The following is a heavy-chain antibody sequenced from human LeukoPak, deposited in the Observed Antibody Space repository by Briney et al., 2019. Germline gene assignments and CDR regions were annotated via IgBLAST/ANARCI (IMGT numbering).Heavy chain of an antibody. CDR3: AKVENYYDSSGYYSFDY. D-gene: IGHD3-22*01. V-gene: IGHV3-11*01. CDR2: ISSSGSTI. J-gene: IGHJ4*02. CDR1: GFTFSDYY. Sequence: GGSLRLSCAASGFTFSDYYMSWIRQAPGKGLEWVSYISSSGSTIYYADSVKGRFTISRDNSKNTLYLQMNSLRAEDTAVYYCAKVENYYDSSGYYSFDYWGQGTLVTVSS.